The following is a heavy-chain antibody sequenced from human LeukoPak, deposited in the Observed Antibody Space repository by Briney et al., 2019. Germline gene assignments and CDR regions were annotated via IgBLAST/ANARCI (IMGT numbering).Heavy chain of an antibody. D-gene: IGHD3-22*01. CDR1: GFTFSNAW. CDR2: IKSKTDGGTT. CDR3: TTVHTYYYDSSGYWLVDY. V-gene: IGHV3-15*01. Sequence: GGSLRLSCAASGFTFSNAWMSWVRQAPGKGLEWVGRIKSKTDGGTTDYAAPGKGRFTISRDDSKNTLYLQMNSLKTEDTAVYYCTTVHTYYYDSSGYWLVDYWGQGTLVTVSS. J-gene: IGHJ4*02.